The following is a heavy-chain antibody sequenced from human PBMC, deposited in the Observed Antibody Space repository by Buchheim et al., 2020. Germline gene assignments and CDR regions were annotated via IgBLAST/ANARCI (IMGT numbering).Heavy chain of an antibody. CDR3: ARGGRVTMVRGVRKGYYYGMDV. CDR1: GGSFSGYY. Sequence: QVQLQQWGAGLLKPSETLSLTCAVYGGSFSGYYWSWIRQPPGKGLEWIGEINHSGSTNYNPSLKSRVTISVDTSKNTFSLKLSSVTAADTAVYYCARGGRVTMVRGVRKGYYYGMDVWGQGTT. D-gene: IGHD3-10*01. J-gene: IGHJ6*02. V-gene: IGHV4-34*01. CDR2: INHSGST.